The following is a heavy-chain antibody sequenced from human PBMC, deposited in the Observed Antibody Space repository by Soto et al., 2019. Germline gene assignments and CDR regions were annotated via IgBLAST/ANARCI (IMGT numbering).Heavy chain of an antibody. J-gene: IGHJ4*02. CDR3: AKLAYCGGDCYADY. Sequence: GGSLRLSCAASGFTFSSYGMHWVRQAPGKGLEWVAAISYDGSNKYYADSVKGRFTISRDNSKNTLYLQMNSLRAEDTAVYYCAKLAYCGGDCYADYWGQGTLVTVSS. V-gene: IGHV3-30*18. D-gene: IGHD2-21*02. CDR2: ISYDGSNK. CDR1: GFTFSSYG.